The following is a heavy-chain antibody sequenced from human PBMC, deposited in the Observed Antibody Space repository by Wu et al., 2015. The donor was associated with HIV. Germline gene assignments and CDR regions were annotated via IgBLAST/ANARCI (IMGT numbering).Heavy chain of an antibody. J-gene: IGHJ6*02. CDR1: GGTFSSYA. CDR2: IIPIFGTA. D-gene: IGHD2-15*01. V-gene: IGHV1-69*05. Sequence: QVQLVQSGAEVKKPGSSVKVSCKASGGTFSSYAISWVRQAPGQGLEWMGGIIPIFGTANYAQKFQGRVTITTDESTSTAYMELSSLRSEDTAVYYCARDRGYCSGGSCYPPYYYYYGMDVWGQGTTVTVSS. CDR3: ARDRGYCSGGSCYPPYYYYYGMDV.